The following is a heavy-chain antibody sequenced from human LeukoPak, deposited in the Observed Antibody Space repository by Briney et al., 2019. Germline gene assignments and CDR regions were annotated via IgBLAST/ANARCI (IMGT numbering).Heavy chain of an antibody. D-gene: IGHD2-2*01. J-gene: IGHJ3*02. CDR3: ARDRSAAMFAFDI. CDR1: GFIFSSYS. Sequence: PGGSLRLSCAASGFIFSSYSMNWVRQAPGKGLEWVSYITDSGDNKYYADSVKGRFTISRDNAKNSLYLQMNSLRAEDTALYYCARDRSAAMFAFDIWGQGTMVTVSS. V-gene: IGHV3-48*04. CDR2: ITDSGDNK.